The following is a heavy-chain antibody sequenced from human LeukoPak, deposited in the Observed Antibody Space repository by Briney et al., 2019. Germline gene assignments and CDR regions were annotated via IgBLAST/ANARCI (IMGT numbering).Heavy chain of an antibody. V-gene: IGHV4-59*01. D-gene: IGHD2-15*01. CDR2: IYYSGST. J-gene: IGHJ4*02. CDR3: ATLSVVAATRSDAFDI. Sequence: SETLSLTCTVSGGSISSYYWSWIRQPPGKGLEWIGYIYYSGSTNYNPSLKSRVTISVDTSKNQFSLKLSSVTAADTAVYYCATLSVVAATRSDAFDIWGQGTLVTVSS. CDR1: GGSISSYY.